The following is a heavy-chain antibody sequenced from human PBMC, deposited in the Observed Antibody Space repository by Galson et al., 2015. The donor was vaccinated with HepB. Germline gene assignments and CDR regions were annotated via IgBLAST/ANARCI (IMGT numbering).Heavy chain of an antibody. CDR3: ASVNYYGSGSYYNRIRGFDY. Sequence: SVKVSCKASGGTFSSYTISWVRQAPGQGLEWMGRIIPILGIANYAQKFQGRVTITADKSTSTAYMELSSLRSEDTAVYYCASVNYYGSGSYYNRIRGFDYWGQETLVTVSS. CDR1: GGTFSSYT. CDR2: IIPILGIA. J-gene: IGHJ4*02. V-gene: IGHV1-69*02. D-gene: IGHD3-10*01.